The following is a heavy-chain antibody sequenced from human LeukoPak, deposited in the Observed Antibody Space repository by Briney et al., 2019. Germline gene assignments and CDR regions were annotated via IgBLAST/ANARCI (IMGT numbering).Heavy chain of an antibody. CDR2: IYSGGST. CDR1: GITVTTNY. V-gene: IGHV3-53*01. D-gene: IGHD3-22*01. Sequence: GGPLRLSCAASGITVTTNYMSWVRQAPGKGLELVSIIYSGGSTSYADSVKGRFTISRDISKNTLFLQMSSLRAEDTAVYYCARSPRIYDSSGYYLVEYFDLWGRGTLVTVSS. J-gene: IGHJ2*01. CDR3: ARSPRIYDSSGYYLVEYFDL.